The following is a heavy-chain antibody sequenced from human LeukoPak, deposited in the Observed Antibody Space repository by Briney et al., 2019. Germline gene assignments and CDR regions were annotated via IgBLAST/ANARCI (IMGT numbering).Heavy chain of an antibody. J-gene: IGHJ6*02. V-gene: IGHV3-23*01. CDR2: ISGSGGST. D-gene: IGHD3/OR15-3a*01. CDR1: GLTFSSYA. CDR3: GTRTGYHLPPHGMYV. Sequence: GASLRLSCAPSGLTFSSYAMSWVRQAPGKGLEWVSAISGSGGSTYYADSVKGRFTISRDNSKNTLYLQMNSLRGEATAVYYCGTRTGYHLPPHGMYVWGQGTTVTVSS.